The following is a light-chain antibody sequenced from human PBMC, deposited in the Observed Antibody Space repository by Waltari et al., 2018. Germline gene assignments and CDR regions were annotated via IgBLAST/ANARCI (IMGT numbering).Light chain of an antibody. Sequence: SGRGRQGSRKYLAWDPQKPGQASRAPHYCASTRANGIPDRFSGSGSGTDFSLTISGLEPEDSAVYYCQHHFRLPATFGQGTKVEIK. V-gene: IGKV3-20*01. CDR1: QGSRKY. CDR3: QHHFRLPAT. J-gene: IGKJ1*01. CDR2: CAS.